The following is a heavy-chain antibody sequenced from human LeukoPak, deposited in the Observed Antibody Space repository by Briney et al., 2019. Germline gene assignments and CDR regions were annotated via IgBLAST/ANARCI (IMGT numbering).Heavy chain of an antibody. V-gene: IGHV3-15*01. CDR2: IKNTADGGTI. CDR3: TSAKSLLRY. Sequence: GGSLRLSCAASGLTFSSEWMGWVRKAPGKGLEWVGRIKNTADGGTIDYAAAVKGRFTISRDDSKKTLYLQMNSLKSEDTALYYCTSAKSLLRYWGQGTLVTVSS. J-gene: IGHJ4*02. D-gene: IGHD2-15*01. CDR1: GLTFSSEW.